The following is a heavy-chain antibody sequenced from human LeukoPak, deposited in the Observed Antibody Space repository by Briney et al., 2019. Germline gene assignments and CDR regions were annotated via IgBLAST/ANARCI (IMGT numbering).Heavy chain of an antibody. CDR2: MNPNSGNT. V-gene: IGHV1-8*01. J-gene: IGHJ4*02. CDR1: GYTFTSYD. CDR3: ARVPIGSFDY. D-gene: IGHD3-16*01. Sequence: ASVKVSCKASGYTFTSYDINWVRQATGQGLEWMGWMNPNSGNTGYAQKFQGRVTMTRNTSISTAYMGLSRLRSDDTAVYYCARVPIGSFDYWGQGTLVTVSS.